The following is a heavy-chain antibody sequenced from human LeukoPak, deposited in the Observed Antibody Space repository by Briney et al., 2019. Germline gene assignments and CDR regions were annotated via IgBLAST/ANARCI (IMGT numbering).Heavy chain of an antibody. Sequence: ASVKVSCKASGYTFTSYDINWVRQATGQGLEWMGWMKPNSGNTGYAQKFQGRVTMTRNTSISTAYMELSSLRSEDTAVYYCARDAGEMATSALGYWGQGTLVTVSS. CDR3: ARDAGEMATSALGY. V-gene: IGHV1-8*01. J-gene: IGHJ4*02. D-gene: IGHD5-24*01. CDR1: GYTFTSYD. CDR2: MKPNSGNT.